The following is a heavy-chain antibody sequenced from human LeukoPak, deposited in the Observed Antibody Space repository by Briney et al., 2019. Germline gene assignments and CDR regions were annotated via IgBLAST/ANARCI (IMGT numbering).Heavy chain of an antibody. CDR3: ARTMIVVGSGYYFDH. CDR1: GGSISSYY. D-gene: IGHD3-22*01. V-gene: IGHV4-59*01. Sequence: SETLSLTCTVSGGSISSYYWSWIRQPPGKGLEWIGYIYYSGSTNYNPSLKSRVTISVDTSKNQFSLKLSSVTAADTAVYYCARTMIVVGSGYYFDHWGQGTLVTVSS. J-gene: IGHJ4*02. CDR2: IYYSGST.